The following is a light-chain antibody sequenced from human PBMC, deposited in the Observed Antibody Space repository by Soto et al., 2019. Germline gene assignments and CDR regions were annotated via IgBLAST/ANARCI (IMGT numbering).Light chain of an antibody. Sequence: EIVLTQSPGTLSLSPGERAILSCRASQSVNSDYLAWYQQKPGQAPRLLIYGASSRAAGFPDRFSGSGSGTDFTLSINSLQSEDFAIYCCQPYNNWPLTFGGGTKVDIK. V-gene: IGKV3-20*01. CDR1: QSVNSDY. J-gene: IGKJ4*01. CDR2: GAS. CDR3: QPYNNWPLT.